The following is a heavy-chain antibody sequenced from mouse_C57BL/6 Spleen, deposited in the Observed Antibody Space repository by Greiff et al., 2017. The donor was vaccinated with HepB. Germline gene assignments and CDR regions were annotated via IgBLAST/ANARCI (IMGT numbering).Heavy chain of an antibody. V-gene: IGHV1-18*01. CDR1: GYTFTDYN. J-gene: IGHJ3*01. CDR3: ARELTGTGFAY. CDR2: INPNNGGT. Sequence: VQLQQSGPELVKLGASVKIPCKASGYTFTDYNMDWVKQSHGKSLEWIGDINPNNGGTIYNQKFKGKATLTVDKSSSTAYMELRSLTSEDTAVYYCARELTGTGFAYWGQGTLVTVSA. D-gene: IGHD4-1*01.